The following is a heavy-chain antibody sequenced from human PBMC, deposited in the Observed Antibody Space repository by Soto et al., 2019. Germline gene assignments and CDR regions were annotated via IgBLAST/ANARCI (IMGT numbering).Heavy chain of an antibody. CDR1: GGTFSSYT. CDR2: IIPILGIA. J-gene: IGHJ5*02. V-gene: IGHV1-69*02. Sequence: QVQLVQSGAEVKKPGSSVKVSCKASGGTFSSYTISWVRQAPGQGLEWMGRIIPILGIANYAQKFQGRVTNTADKSTSTAYMELSSLRSEDTAVYYCARAPRDWFDPWGQGTLVTVSS. CDR3: ARAPRDWFDP.